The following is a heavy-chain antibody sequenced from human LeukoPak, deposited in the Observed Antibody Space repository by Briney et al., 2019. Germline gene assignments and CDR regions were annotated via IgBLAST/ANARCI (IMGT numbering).Heavy chain of an antibody. J-gene: IGHJ4*02. V-gene: IGHV3-21*01. D-gene: IGHD2-2*01. CDR2: ISSSSSYI. Sequence: GGSLRLSCAASGFTFSSYAMSWVRQAPGKGLEWVSSISSSSSYIYYADSVKGRFTISRDNAKNSLYLQMNSLRAEDTAVYYCASLLVPAAKTFDYWGQGTLVTVSS. CDR1: GFTFSSYA. CDR3: ASLLVPAAKTFDY.